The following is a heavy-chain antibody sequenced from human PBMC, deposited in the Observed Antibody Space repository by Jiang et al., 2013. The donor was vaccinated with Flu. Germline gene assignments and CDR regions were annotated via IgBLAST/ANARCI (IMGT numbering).Heavy chain of an antibody. V-gene: IGHV4-39*01. CDR2: IYYSGST. CDR3: ASTLLDYYDSSGYCY. CDR1: GGSISSSSYY. Sequence: LLKPSETLSLTCTVSGGSISSSSYYWGWIRQPPGKGLEWIGSIYYSGSTYYNPSLKSRVTISVDTSKNQFSLKLSSVTAADTAVYYCASTLLDYYDSSGYCYWGQGTLVTVSS. J-gene: IGHJ4*02. D-gene: IGHD3-22*01.